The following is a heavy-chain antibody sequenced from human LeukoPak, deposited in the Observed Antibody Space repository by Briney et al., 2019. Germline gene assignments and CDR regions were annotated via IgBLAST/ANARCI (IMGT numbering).Heavy chain of an antibody. D-gene: IGHD1-26*01. CDR3: ARSGRGGAFDI. Sequence: GGSLRLSCAASGFTFSSSAMNWVRQAPGKGLEWVSRISGDGRTTDYADSGKGRFTTFRDNAKNTLYLQMNSLRAEDTAVYYCARSGRGGAFDIWGHGTMVTVSS. V-gene: IGHV3-74*01. J-gene: IGHJ3*02. CDR2: ISGDGRTT. CDR1: GFTFSSSA.